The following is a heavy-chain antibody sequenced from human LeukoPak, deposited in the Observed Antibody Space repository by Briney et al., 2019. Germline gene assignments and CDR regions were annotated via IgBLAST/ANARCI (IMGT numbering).Heavy chain of an antibody. D-gene: IGHD3-22*01. Sequence: SETLSLTCTVSGAPIRTYYWDWIRQAPGKGLEWIGCISDSGTTYYNPSLKNRVTISLDTSKNHFSLKLTSVTAADTAVYFCTKGYYEPFDYWGQGMMVTVSS. CDR3: TKGYYEPFDY. V-gene: IGHV4-59*01. CDR2: ISDSGTT. CDR1: GAPIRTYY. J-gene: IGHJ4*02.